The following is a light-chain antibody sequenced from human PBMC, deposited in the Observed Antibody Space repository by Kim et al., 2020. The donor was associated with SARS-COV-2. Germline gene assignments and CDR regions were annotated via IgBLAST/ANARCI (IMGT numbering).Light chain of an antibody. V-gene: IGLV3-21*04. CDR1: NSGSNR. CDR3: QVWDSSSDHWV. Sequence: APGKDARSNCGGNNSGSNRVHWYQPKPGQAPVLVIWYDSDRPSGIPERFSGCNSGNTAPLTISRVEAGDEADYYCQVWDSSSDHWVFGGGTQLTVL. J-gene: IGLJ3*02. CDR2: YDS.